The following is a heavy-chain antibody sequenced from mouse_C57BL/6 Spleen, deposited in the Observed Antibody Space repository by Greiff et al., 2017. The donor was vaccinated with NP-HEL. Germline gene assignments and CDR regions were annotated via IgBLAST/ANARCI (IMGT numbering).Heavy chain of an antibody. CDR2: IDPSDSYT. CDR1: GYTFTSYW. CDR3: ARGTAQATLAWFAY. Sequence: VQLQQSGAELVMPGASVKLSCKASGYTFTSYWMHWVKQRPGQGLEWIGEIDPSDSYTNYNQKFKGKSTLTVDKSSSTAYMQLSSLTSEDSAVYYCARGTAQATLAWFAYWGQRTLVTVSA. V-gene: IGHV1-69*01. D-gene: IGHD3-2*02. J-gene: IGHJ3*01.